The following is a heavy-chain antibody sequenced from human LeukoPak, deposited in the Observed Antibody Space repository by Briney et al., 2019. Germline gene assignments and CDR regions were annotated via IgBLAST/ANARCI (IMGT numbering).Heavy chain of an antibody. CDR1: GFTVSSNY. V-gene: IGHV3-53*01. J-gene: IGHJ4*02. D-gene: IGHD3-10*01. CDR3: ARDTPSSGFDY. Sequence: GGSLRLSCAASGFTVSSNYMSWVRQAPGKGLEWVSVIYSGGSTYYADSVKGRFTISRDNSKNTVNLQMNSLRPEDTAVYYCARDTPSSGFDYWGQGTQVTVSS. CDR2: IYSGGST.